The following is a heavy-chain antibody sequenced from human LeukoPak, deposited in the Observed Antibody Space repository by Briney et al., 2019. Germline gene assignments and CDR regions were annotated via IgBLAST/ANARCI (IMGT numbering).Heavy chain of an antibody. CDR2: ISGSGGRT. CDR1: GFTFSSYA. V-gene: IGHV3-23*01. CDR3: AKLNADYYGSGIVDY. J-gene: IGHJ4*02. D-gene: IGHD3-10*01. Sequence: PGGSLRLSCAAFGFTFSSYAMSWVRQAPGKGLEWVSAISGSGGRTYYADSVKGRFTISRDNSKNTLYLQMNSLRAEDTAVYYCAKLNADYYGSGIVDYWGQGTLVTVTS.